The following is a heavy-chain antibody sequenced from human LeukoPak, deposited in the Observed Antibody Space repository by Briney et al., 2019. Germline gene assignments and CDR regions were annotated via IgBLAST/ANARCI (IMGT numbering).Heavy chain of an antibody. V-gene: IGHV1-69*04. J-gene: IGHJ5*02. CDR2: IIPILGIA. D-gene: IGHD3-3*01. Sequence: SVKVSCKASGGTFSSYAISWVRQAPGQGLEWMGRIIPILGIANYAQKFQGRVTITADKSTSTAYMELSSLRSEDTAVYYCARDSDYDFWNPYDWFDPWGQGTLVTVSS. CDR1: GGTFSSYA. CDR3: ARDSDYDFWNPYDWFDP.